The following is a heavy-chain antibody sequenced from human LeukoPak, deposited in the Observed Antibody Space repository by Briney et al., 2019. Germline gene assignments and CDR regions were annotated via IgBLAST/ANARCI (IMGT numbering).Heavy chain of an antibody. CDR2: ISGSGGST. J-gene: IGHJ4*02. D-gene: IGHD2-2*01. Sequence: GGSLRLSCAASGFTFSTYGMSWVRQAPGKGLEWVSAISGSGGSTYYADSVKGRFTISRDNSKNTLYLQMNSLRAEDTAVYYCTHGSMYQLDYWGQGTLVTVSS. V-gene: IGHV3-23*01. CDR3: THGSMYQLDY. CDR1: GFTFSTYG.